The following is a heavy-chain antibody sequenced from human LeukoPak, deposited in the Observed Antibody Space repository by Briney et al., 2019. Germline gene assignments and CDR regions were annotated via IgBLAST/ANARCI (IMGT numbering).Heavy chain of an antibody. CDR2: IFHSGST. CDR3: ARRGYYYYMDV. Sequence: PSETLSLTCTVSGYSISSGYYWGWIRQPPGKGLEWIGSIFHSGSTNYDPSLKSRVTISVDTSKNQFSLKLSSVTAADTAVYYCARRGYYYYMDVWGKGTTVTVSS. J-gene: IGHJ6*03. CDR1: GYSISSGYY. D-gene: IGHD3-10*01. V-gene: IGHV4-38-2*02.